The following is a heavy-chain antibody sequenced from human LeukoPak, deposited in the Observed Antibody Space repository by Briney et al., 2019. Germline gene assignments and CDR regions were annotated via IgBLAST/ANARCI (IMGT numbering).Heavy chain of an antibody. D-gene: IGHD3-22*01. CDR1: GLTVSSKD. J-gene: IGHJ4*02. Sequence: GGSLRLSCAASGLTVSSKDMSWVRQAPGKGLEWVSVIYSGGSTYYADSVKGRFTISRDNSKNTLYLQMNSLRAEDTAVYFCAKGRYYYDSSGPTNYYFDYWGQGTLVTVSS. CDR2: IYSGGST. V-gene: IGHV3-53*01. CDR3: AKGRYYYDSSGPTNYYFDY.